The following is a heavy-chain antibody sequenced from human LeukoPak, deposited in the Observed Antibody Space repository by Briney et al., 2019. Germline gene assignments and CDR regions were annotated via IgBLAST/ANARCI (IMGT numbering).Heavy chain of an antibody. CDR1: GGTFSSCA. D-gene: IGHD3-22*01. Sequence: VKVSCKASGGTFSSCAISWVRQAPGQGLEWMGRIIPIFGTANYAQKFQGRVTITTDESTSTAYMELSSLRSEDTAVYYCARGTYYYDSSGGNDAFDIWGQGTMVTVSS. V-gene: IGHV1-69*05. CDR2: IIPIFGTA. J-gene: IGHJ3*02. CDR3: ARGTYYYDSSGGNDAFDI.